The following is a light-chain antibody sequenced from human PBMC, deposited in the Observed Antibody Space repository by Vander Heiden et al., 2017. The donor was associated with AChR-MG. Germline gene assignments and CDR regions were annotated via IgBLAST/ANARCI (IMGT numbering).Light chain of an antibody. V-gene: IGLV6-57*03. CDR1: GGSIASNY. J-gene: IGLJ2*01. CDR3: QSYDDTNHGV. CDR2: EDN. Sequence: NFVLTQPHSVSESPGKTVTISCTRRGGSIASNYVQCYQQRPGSAPTTVIFEDNHRPSGVPDRFSGSIDSSSNSASLIISGLKTEDEADYYCQSYDDTNHGVFGGGTKLTVL.